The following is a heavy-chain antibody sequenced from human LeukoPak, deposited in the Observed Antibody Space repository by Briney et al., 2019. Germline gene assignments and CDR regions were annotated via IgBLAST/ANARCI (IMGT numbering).Heavy chain of an antibody. D-gene: IGHD3-3*01. CDR2: ITITDGGA. CDR1: GFLFRAYA. CDR3: AREAWRPYLDY. V-gene: IGHV3-23*01. J-gene: IGHJ4*02. Sequence: GGSLRLSCEASGFLFRAYAMSWVHQAPGKGLEWLSTITITDGGAYYIDSVKGRFTMSRDNSKNTLYLQMNSLRAEDTAVYYCAREAWRPYLDYWGQGTPVTVSS.